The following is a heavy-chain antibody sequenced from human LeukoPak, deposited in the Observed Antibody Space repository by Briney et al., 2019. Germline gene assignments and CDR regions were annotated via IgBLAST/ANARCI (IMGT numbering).Heavy chain of an antibody. Sequence: GGSLRLSCAASGFTFDDYAMHWARQAPGKGLEWVSGISWNSGSIGYADSVKGRFTISRDNAKNSLYLQMNSLRAEDTALYYCAKGGIAVAVTYFDYWGQGTLVTVSS. CDR2: ISWNSGSI. CDR3: AKGGIAVAVTYFDY. D-gene: IGHD6-19*01. CDR1: GFTFDDYA. J-gene: IGHJ4*02. V-gene: IGHV3-9*01.